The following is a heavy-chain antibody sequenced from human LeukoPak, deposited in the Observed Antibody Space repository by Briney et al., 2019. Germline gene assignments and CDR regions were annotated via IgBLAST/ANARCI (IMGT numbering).Heavy chain of an antibody. V-gene: IGHV3-11*01. Sequence: PGGSLRLSCAASGFTFSDYYMNWIRQAPGKGLEWVSYISSGSSTINYADSVEGRFTISRDNAKNSLYLQMNSLRAEDTAVYYCARQYNYDSRAFDYWGQGTLVTVSS. CDR1: GFTFSDYY. D-gene: IGHD5-18*01. J-gene: IGHJ4*02. CDR2: ISSGSSTI. CDR3: ARQYNYDSRAFDY.